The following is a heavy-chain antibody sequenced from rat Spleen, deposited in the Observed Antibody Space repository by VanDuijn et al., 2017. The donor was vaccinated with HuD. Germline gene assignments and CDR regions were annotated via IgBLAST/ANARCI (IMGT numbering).Heavy chain of an antibody. V-gene: IGHV5-19*01. CDR2: ISPSGGST. J-gene: IGHJ1*01. CDR3: ATDGGILRIITTLYWYFDF. Sequence: EVQLVESGGGLVQPGRSLKLSCAASGFTFSDYNMAWIRQAPTKGLEWFASISPSGGSTYYRDSVKGRFTISRDNAKSTLDLQMDSLRSEDTATYYCATDGGILRIITTLYWYFDFWGPGTMVTVSS. CDR1: GFTFSDYN. D-gene: IGHD1-6*01.